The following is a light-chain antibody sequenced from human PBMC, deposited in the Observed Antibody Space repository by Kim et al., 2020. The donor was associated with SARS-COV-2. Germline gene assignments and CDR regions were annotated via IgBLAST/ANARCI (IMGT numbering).Light chain of an antibody. CDR3: QQRNNWPPAVT. CDR2: DAS. Sequence: PGEGATLSCRASQSISIYFAWYQHKPGQALRLLIYDASNRATGIPDRFSGSGSGTDFTLTISSLEPEDFAIYYCQQRNNWPPAVTFGGGTKVDIK. CDR1: QSISIY. J-gene: IGKJ4*01. V-gene: IGKV3-11*01.